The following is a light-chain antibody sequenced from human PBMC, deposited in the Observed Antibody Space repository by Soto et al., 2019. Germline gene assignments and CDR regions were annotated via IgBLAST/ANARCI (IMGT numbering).Light chain of an antibody. CDR1: SSDIGGYNY. J-gene: IGLJ1*01. Sequence: QSALTQLRSVSGSPGQSVTISCTGTSSDIGGYNYVSWYQQHPGKAPKLMIYDVIKRPSGVPDRFSGSKSGNTASLTIYGLQAEDEADYYCCSYAGSYTHVFGTGTKVTVL. V-gene: IGLV2-11*01. CDR3: CSYAGSYTHV. CDR2: DVI.